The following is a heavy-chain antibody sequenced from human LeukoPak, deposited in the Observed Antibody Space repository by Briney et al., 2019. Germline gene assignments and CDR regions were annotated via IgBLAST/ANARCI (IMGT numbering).Heavy chain of an antibody. CDR3: ARRIAVAGRYYFDY. CDR1: GYSFSSYW. CDR2: IYPSDSDT. Sequence: GESLKISCKGSGYSFSSYWIGWVRQMPGKGLEWMGIIYPSDSDTRYSPSFQGQVTISADKSISTAYLQWSSLKASDTAMYYCARRIAVAGRYYFDYWGQGTLVTVSS. J-gene: IGHJ4*02. D-gene: IGHD6-19*01. V-gene: IGHV5-51*01.